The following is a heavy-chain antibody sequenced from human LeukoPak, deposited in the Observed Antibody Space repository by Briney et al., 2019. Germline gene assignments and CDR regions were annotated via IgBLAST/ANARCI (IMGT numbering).Heavy chain of an antibody. CDR3: ARLNTARDDY. CDR2: ISYDGSNK. Sequence: GGSLRLSCAASGFTFSSYGMHWVRQAPGKGLEWEAVISYDGSNKYYADSVKGRFTISRDNSKNTLYLQMNSLRAEDTAVYYCARLNTARDDYWGQGTLVTVSS. J-gene: IGHJ4*02. CDR1: GFTFSSYG. D-gene: IGHD5-18*01. V-gene: IGHV3-30*03.